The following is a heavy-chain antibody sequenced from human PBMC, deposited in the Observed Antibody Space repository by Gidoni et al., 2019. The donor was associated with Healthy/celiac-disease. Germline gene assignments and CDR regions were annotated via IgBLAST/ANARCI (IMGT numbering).Heavy chain of an antibody. Sequence: QVQLQQWGAGLLKPSATLSLTCAVYGGSFSGYYWRWIRQPPGKGLEWIGEINHSGSTNYNPSLKSRVTISVDTSKNQFSLKLSSVTAADTAVYYCARGLLAGIAVAGTAGFDYWGQGTLVTVSS. V-gene: IGHV4-34*01. CDR2: INHSGST. D-gene: IGHD6-19*01. CDR3: ARGLLAGIAVAGTAGFDY. CDR1: GGSFSGYY. J-gene: IGHJ4*02.